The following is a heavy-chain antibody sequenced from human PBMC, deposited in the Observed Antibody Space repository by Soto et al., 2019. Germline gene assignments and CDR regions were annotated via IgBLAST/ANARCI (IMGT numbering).Heavy chain of an antibody. CDR2: INHSGST. J-gene: IGHJ4*02. CDR3: ARGVRYYYDSSGYSFDY. V-gene: IGHV4-34*01. Sequence: KPSETLSLTCAVYGGSFSGYSWTWIRQPPGKGLEWIGEINHSGSTKYNPSLESRVTISLDTSKNHFSLKLSSVTAADTAVYYCARGVRYYYDSSGYSFDYWGQGTLVTVSS. D-gene: IGHD3-22*01. CDR1: GGSFSGYS.